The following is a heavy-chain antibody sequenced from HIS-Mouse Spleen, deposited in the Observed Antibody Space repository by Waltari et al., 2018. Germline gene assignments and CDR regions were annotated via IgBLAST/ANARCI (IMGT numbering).Heavy chain of an antibody. CDR1: GYTFTGYY. CDR3: ARDSIAVMDV. V-gene: IGHV1-2*02. Sequence: QVQLVQSGAEVKKPGASVKVSCKASGYTFTGYYMHWVRQAPGQGLEWMGWINPNSGGTNYAQKVQGRVTMTRDTSISTAYMELSRLRSDDTAVYYCARDSIAVMDVWGQGTTVTVSS. D-gene: IGHD6-19*01. CDR2: INPNSGGT. J-gene: IGHJ6*02.